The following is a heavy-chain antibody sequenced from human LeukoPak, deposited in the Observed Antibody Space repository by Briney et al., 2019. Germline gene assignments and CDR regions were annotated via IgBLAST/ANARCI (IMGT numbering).Heavy chain of an antibody. CDR1: GFTFSNYD. V-gene: IGHV3-13*01. Sequence: PGGSLRLSCAASGFTFSNYDMHWVRQTTGKGLEWVSAIGSAGATYYPGSLKGRFTISRENAKNSSFLQMNSLRVGDTAVYFCARGGISAFMPDNWYFDLWGRGTLVTVSS. CDR2: IGSAGAT. CDR3: ARGGISAFMPDNWYFDL. D-gene: IGHD1-26*01. J-gene: IGHJ2*01.